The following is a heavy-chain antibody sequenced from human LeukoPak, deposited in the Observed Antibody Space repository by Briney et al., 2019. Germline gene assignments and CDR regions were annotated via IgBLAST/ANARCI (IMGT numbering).Heavy chain of an antibody. CDR3: ARGCYDILTGSYYFDY. Sequence: SETLSLTCAVSGGSFSGYYWSWIRQPPGKGLEWIGEINHSGSTNYNPSLKSRVTISVDTSKNQFSLKLSSVTAADTAVYYCARGCYDILTGSYYFDYWGQGTLVTVSS. J-gene: IGHJ4*02. CDR1: GGSFSGYY. D-gene: IGHD3-9*01. V-gene: IGHV4-34*01. CDR2: INHSGST.